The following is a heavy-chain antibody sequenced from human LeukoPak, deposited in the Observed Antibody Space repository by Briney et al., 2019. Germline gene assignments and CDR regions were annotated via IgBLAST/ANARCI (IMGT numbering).Heavy chain of an antibody. J-gene: IGHJ4*02. CDR2: IIPIFGTA. Sequence: GASVKVSCKASGGTFSSYAISWVRQAPGQGLEWMGGIIPIFGTANYAQKFQGRVTITADESTSTAYMELSSLRSEDTAVYYCARARSGSYPYYFDYWGQGTLVTVSS. CDR1: GGTFSSYA. CDR3: ARARSGSYPYYFDY. V-gene: IGHV1-69*13. D-gene: IGHD1-26*01.